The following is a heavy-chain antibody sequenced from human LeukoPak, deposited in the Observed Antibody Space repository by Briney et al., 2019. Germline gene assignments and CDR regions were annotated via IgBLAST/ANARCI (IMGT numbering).Heavy chain of an antibody. J-gene: IGHJ3*02. D-gene: IGHD4-17*01. CDR1: ADSFSSHY. V-gene: IGHV4-59*11. CDR2: ISYIGST. Sequence: SETLSLTCAVSADSFSSHYWTWIRQPPGKGLEWIGYISYIGSTNYNPSLKSRVTISIDSSKNQFSLKLSSVTAADTAVYYCARDLVTVTKGFDIWGQGTMVSVSS. CDR3: ARDLVTVTKGFDI.